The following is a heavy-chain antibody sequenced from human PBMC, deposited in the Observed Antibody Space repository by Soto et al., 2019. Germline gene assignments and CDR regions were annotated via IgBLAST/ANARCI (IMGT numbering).Heavy chain of an antibody. CDR1: GFTFSSYA. Sequence: GGSLRLSCSASGFTFSSYAMHWVRQAPGKGLEYVSGVRGNGDPPFYADSVKGRFTISRDNSKNTLYLQMSSLSADDTAVYYCVKSRGGNNFDFCDWGQGALVTVSS. V-gene: IGHV3-64D*06. J-gene: IGHJ4*02. CDR3: VKSRGGNNFDFCD. CDR2: VRGNGDPP. D-gene: IGHD3-3*01.